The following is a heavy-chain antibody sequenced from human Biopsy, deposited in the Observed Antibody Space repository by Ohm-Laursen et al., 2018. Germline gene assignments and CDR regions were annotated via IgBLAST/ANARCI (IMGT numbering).Heavy chain of an antibody. V-gene: IGHV1-2*02. J-gene: IGHJ4*02. D-gene: IGHD3-10*01. CDR1: GYTFAGYY. Sequence: ASVKVSCKASGYTFAGYYLHWVRQAPGHGLEWMAWINPNSGNTNYAQRFQGRLTVTRDTSIDAAYMELSRLRSDDTAVYYCARDPRYGYGSYFDYWGQGTLVAVSS. CDR2: INPNSGNT. CDR3: ARDPRYGYGSYFDY.